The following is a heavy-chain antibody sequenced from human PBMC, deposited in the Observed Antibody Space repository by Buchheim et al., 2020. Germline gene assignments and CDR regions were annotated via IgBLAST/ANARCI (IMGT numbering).Heavy chain of an antibody. V-gene: IGHV3-7*01. Sequence: EVQLVESGGGLVQPGGSLRLSCAASGFTFSSFWMSWVRQAPGKGLEWVANIKQDGSEKYYVDSVKGRFTISRDNAMNLLYLQMNSLRAEDTAVYYCARDSITIFGVVPSDYWGQGTL. D-gene: IGHD3-3*01. CDR2: IKQDGSEK. CDR3: ARDSITIFGVVPSDY. CDR1: GFTFSSFW. J-gene: IGHJ4*02.